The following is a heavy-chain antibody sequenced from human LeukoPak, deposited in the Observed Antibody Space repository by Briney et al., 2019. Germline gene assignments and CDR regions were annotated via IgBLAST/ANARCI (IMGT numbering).Heavy chain of an antibody. V-gene: IGHV4-59*01. CDR3: AREGYGSSGYYLDY. CDR1: GDSIGNYY. J-gene: IGHJ4*02. CDR2: MHSSGST. D-gene: IGHD3-22*01. Sequence: PSETLSLTCSVSGDSIGNYYWSWFRQSPAKGLEWFGWMHSSGSTEFNPSLKSRVTFSIDTSNNQVSLQLSSVTAADTAVYFCAREGYGSSGYYLDYWGQGTLVTVSS.